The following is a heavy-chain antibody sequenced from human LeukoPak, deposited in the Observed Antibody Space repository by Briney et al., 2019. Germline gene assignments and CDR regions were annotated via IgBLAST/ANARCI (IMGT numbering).Heavy chain of an antibody. CDR3: ARDPLHYYGQVGQPYFDY. CDR1: GGTFSSYA. Sequence: SVKVSCKASGGTFSSYAISWVRQAPGQGLEWMGRIIPIFGTANYAQKFQGRVTITTDESTSTAYMELSSLRSEDTAVYYCARDPLHYYGQVGQPYFDYWGQGTLVTVSS. D-gene: IGHD3-10*01. CDR2: IIPIFGTA. J-gene: IGHJ4*02. V-gene: IGHV1-69*05.